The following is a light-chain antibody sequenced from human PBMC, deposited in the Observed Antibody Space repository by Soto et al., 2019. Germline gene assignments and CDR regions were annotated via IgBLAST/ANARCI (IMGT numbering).Light chain of an antibody. CDR3: QSYDTSGLVI. CDR2: ANN. V-gene: IGLV1-40*01. CDR1: SSNIGAGYD. Sequence: QSVLTQPPSVSGAPGQRVTMSCTGSSSNIGAGYDVHWYQQLPGTAPKLLIYANNNRPSGVPDRFSGSKSGTSASLAITGLQAEDEAHYYCQSYDTSGLVIFGGGTKVTVL. J-gene: IGLJ2*01.